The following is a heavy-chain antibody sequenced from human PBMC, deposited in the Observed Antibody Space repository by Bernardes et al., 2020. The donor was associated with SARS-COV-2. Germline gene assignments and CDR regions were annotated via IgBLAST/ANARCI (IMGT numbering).Heavy chain of an antibody. V-gene: IGHV3-74*01. Sequence: GGSLRLSCAASGFTFSSYWIHWVRQAPGKGLVWVSRINSDGSSTSYADSVKGRFTISRDNAKNTLYLQMNSLRAEDTAVYYCAREKNYYDSSGYYPPHFDYWGQGTLVTVSS. D-gene: IGHD3-22*01. J-gene: IGHJ4*02. CDR1: GFTFSSYW. CDR3: AREKNYYDSSGYYPPHFDY. CDR2: INSDGSST.